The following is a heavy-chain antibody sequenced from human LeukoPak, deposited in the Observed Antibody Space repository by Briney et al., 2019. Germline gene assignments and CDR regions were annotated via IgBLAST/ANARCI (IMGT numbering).Heavy chain of an antibody. CDR1: GFTFSSSW. Sequence: PGGSLRLSCAASGFTFSSSWMHWVRQAPGKGPMWVSRINSDGSVTNYVDSVKGRFTISRDNAKNTVYLQMNSLRAEDTAVYYCAKVEAHIVVVTASLGYWGQGTLVTVSS. J-gene: IGHJ4*02. D-gene: IGHD2-21*02. CDR3: AKVEAHIVVVTASLGY. V-gene: IGHV3-74*01. CDR2: INSDGSVT.